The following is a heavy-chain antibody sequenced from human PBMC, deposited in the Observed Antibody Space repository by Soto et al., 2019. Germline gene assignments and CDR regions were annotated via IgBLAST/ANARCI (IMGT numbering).Heavy chain of an antibody. D-gene: IGHD3-10*01. CDR1: GFTFDDYA. CDR3: AKGGPLVRGVIITGAFDI. Sequence: EVQLVESGGGLVQPGRSLRLSCAASGFTFDDYAMHWVRQAPGKGLEWVSGISWNSGSIGYADSVKGRFTISRDNAKNSLYPQMNSLRAEDTALYYCAKGGPLVRGVIITGAFDIWGQGTMVTVSS. V-gene: IGHV3-9*01. J-gene: IGHJ3*02. CDR2: ISWNSGSI.